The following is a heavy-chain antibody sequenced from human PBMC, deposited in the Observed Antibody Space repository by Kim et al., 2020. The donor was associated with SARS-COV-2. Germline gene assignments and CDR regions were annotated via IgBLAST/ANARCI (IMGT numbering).Heavy chain of an antibody. CDR1: GGSISSSSYY. V-gene: IGHV4-39*01. Sequence: SETLSLTCTVSGGSISSSSYYWGWIRQPPGQGLEWIGSIYYSGSTYYNPSLKSRVTISVDTSKNQFSLKLSSVTAADTAVYYCARRVVVAATYFDYWGQGTLVTVSS. CDR2: IYYSGST. CDR3: ARRVVVAATYFDY. J-gene: IGHJ4*02. D-gene: IGHD2-15*01.